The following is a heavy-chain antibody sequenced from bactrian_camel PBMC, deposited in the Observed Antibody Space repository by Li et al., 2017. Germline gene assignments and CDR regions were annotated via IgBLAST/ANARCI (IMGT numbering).Heavy chain of an antibody. D-gene: IGHD7*01. CDR1: GYTISSGC. CDR3: AADPDNPFIPWCTVQRQLNPTTTI. J-gene: IGHJ4*01. Sequence: HVQLVESGGGSVQAGGSLRLSCAASGYTISSGCMGWFRQAPGKEREGVAALDSDGATTYADLVKGRFTISADNAENILYPQMNSLEPEDTAIYYCAADPDNPFIPWCTVQRQLNPTTTIWGQGTQVTVS. CDR2: LDSDGAT. V-gene: IGHV3S53*01.